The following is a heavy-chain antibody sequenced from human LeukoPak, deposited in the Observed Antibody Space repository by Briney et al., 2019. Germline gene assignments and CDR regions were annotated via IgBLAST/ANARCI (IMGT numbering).Heavy chain of an antibody. CDR1: GYTFTGYY. J-gene: IGHJ4*02. CDR3: ARKLRTNYYFDY. CDR2: INPNSGGT. Sequence: ASVKVSCKASGYTFTGYYMHWVRQAPGQGLEWMGRINPNSGGTNYAQKFQGRVTMTRDTSISTAYMELSSLRSEDTAVYYCARKLRTNYYFDYWGQGTLVTVSS. V-gene: IGHV1-2*06. D-gene: IGHD1-26*01.